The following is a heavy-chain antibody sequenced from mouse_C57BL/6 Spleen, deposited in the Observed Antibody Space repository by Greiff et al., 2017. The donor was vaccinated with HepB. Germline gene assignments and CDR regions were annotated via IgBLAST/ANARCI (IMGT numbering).Heavy chain of an antibody. J-gene: IGHJ3*01. CDR2: ISSGSSTI. CDR3: ARSYDYDGRFAY. Sequence: DVKLQESGGGLVKPGGSLKLSCAASGFTFSDYGMHWVRQAPEKGLEWVAYISSGSSTIYYADTVKGRFTISRDNAKNTLFLQMTSLRSEDTAMYYCARSYDYDGRFAYWGQGTLVTVSA. D-gene: IGHD2-4*01. CDR1: GFTFSDYG. V-gene: IGHV5-17*01.